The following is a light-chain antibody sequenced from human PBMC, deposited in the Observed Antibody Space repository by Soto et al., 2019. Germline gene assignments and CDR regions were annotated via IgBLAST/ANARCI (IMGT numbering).Light chain of an antibody. CDR3: AAWDDSLSGPRV. CDR2: RTN. Sequence: QSVLTQPPSASWTPGQRVPISCSGSSSNIGSNYVYWYQQLPGTAPKLLIYRTNQRPSGVPDRFSGSKSGTSASLAISGLRSEYEADYYCAAWDDSLSGPRVFGGGTKVTVL. V-gene: IGLV1-47*01. CDR1: SSNIGSNY. J-gene: IGLJ2*01.